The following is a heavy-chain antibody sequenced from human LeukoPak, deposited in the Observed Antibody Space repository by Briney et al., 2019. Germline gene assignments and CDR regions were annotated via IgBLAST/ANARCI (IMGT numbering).Heavy chain of an antibody. Sequence: ASVKVSCKASGYTFTGYYMHWVRQAPGQGLEWMGWINPNSGGTNYAQKFQGRVTMTRDTSISTAYMELSRLRSDDTAVYYCARGVSSHSSSWYARFDPWGQGTLVTVSS. D-gene: IGHD6-13*01. CDR1: GYTFTGYY. CDR2: INPNSGGT. V-gene: IGHV1-2*02. CDR3: ARGVSSHSSSWYARFDP. J-gene: IGHJ5*02.